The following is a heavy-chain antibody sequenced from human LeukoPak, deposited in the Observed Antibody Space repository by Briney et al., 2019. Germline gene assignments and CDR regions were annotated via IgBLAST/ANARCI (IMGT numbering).Heavy chain of an antibody. CDR2: INTDGNSR. V-gene: IGHV3-74*01. D-gene: IGHD1-1*01. CDR1: GFPFSDYW. Sequence: GGSLRLSCAASGFPFSDYWMHWVRQVPGKGLVWVSRINTDGNSRSYADSVKGRFTISRDNAKNTLYLQMNSLRAEDTAVYYCVRDDDGGFDSWGQGSLVTVSS. CDR3: VRDDDGGFDS. J-gene: IGHJ4*02.